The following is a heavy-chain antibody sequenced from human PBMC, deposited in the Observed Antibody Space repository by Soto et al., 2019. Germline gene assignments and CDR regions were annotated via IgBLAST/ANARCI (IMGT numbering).Heavy chain of an antibody. J-gene: IGHJ4*02. CDR2: IIPIFGTA. Sequence: SVKVSCKASGGTFSSYAISWVRQAPGQGLEWMGGIIPIFGTANYAQKFQGRVTITADESTSTAYMELSSLRSEDTAVYYCARALSDYYESSGYAGYWGQGTLVTVSS. D-gene: IGHD3-22*01. CDR1: GGTFSSYA. V-gene: IGHV1-69*13. CDR3: ARALSDYYESSGYAGY.